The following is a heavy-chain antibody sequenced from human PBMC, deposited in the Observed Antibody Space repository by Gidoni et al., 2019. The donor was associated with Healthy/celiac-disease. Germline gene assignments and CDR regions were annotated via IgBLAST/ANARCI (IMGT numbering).Heavy chain of an antibody. V-gene: IGHV1-58*01. CDR1: GFTFTSSA. Sequence: QMQLVQSGPEVKKPGTSVKVSCKASGFTFTSSAVQWVRQARGQRLELIGWIVVGSGNTNYAQKFQERVTITRDMSTSTAYMELSSLRSEDTAVYYCAADRMATFPLDVWGQGTTVTVSS. CDR2: IVVGSGNT. J-gene: IGHJ6*02. CDR3: AADRMATFPLDV. D-gene: IGHD5-12*01.